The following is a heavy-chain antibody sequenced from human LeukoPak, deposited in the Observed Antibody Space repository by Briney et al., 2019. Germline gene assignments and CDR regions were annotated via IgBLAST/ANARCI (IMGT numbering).Heavy chain of an antibody. V-gene: IGHV1-8*03. Sequence: GASVKVSCKASGYTFTSYDINWLRQATGQGLEWMGWMNPNSGNTGYAQKFQGRVTITRNTSISTAYMELSSLRSEDTAVYYCARVRYTVGYCSSTSCYGPLDYWGQGTLVTVSS. CDR2: MNPNSGNT. CDR3: ARVRYTVGYCSSTSCYGPLDY. J-gene: IGHJ4*02. CDR1: GYTFTSYD. D-gene: IGHD2-2*01.